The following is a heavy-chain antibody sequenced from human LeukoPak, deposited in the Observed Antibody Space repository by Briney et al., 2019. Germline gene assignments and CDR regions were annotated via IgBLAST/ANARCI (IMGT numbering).Heavy chain of an antibody. CDR1: GGSISSSSYY. CDR2: IYYSGST. D-gene: IGHD3-9*01. J-gene: IGHJ4*02. Sequence: SETLSLTCTVSGGSISSSSYYWGWIRQPPGKGLEWIGSIYYSGSTYYNPSLKSRVTISVDTSKNQFSLKLSSVTAADTAVYYCARAHPRYFDWLSGYWGQGTLVTVSS. CDR3: ARAHPRYFDWLSGY. V-gene: IGHV4-39*07.